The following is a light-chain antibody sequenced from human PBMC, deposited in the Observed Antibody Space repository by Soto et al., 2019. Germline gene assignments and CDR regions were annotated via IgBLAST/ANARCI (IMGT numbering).Light chain of an antibody. CDR2: GAS. CDR3: QQYNNWPPGT. J-gene: IGKJ1*01. Sequence: EIVMTQSPATLSVSPGDRATLSCRASQSVSSNLAWYQQKPGQAPRLLIYGASTRATGMPARFSGSGSGTEFTLTISSLQSEDFAVYYCQQYNNWPPGTFGQGTKVEIK. CDR1: QSVSSN. V-gene: IGKV3-15*01.